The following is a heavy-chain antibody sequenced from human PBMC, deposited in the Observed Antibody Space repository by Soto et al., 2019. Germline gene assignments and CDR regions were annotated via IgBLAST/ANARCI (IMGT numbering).Heavy chain of an antibody. CDR3: ATSAVVRGGIDY. CDR2: ITPFNGNT. CDR1: GYTFTYRY. V-gene: IGHV1-45*02. Sequence: SVKVSCKASGYTFTYRYLHWVRQAPGQALEWMGWITPFNGNTNYAQKFQDRVTITRDRSMSTAYMELSSLRSEDTAMYYCATSAVVRGGIDYWGQGTLVTVSS. D-gene: IGHD3-10*01. J-gene: IGHJ4*02.